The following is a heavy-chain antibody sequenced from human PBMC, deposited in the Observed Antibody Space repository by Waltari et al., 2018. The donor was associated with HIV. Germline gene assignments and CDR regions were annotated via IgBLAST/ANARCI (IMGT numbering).Heavy chain of an antibody. CDR1: GFTFSSYW. D-gene: IGHD3-10*01. J-gene: IGHJ4*02. V-gene: IGHV3-7*01. CDR3: ARDRRDALWFGDLFNY. CDR2: IKQDGSEK. Sequence: EVQLVESGGGLVQPGRSLRLSCAASGFTFSSYWMSWARQAPGKGLDWVANIKQDGSEKYYGDSVKCRFTISRDNAKNSLYLQMNSLRAEDTAVYYCARDRRDALWFGDLFNYWGQGTLVTVSS.